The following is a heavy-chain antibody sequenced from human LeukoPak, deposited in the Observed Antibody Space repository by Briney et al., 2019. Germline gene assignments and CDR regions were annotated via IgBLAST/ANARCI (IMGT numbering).Heavy chain of an antibody. Sequence: GGSLRLSCAASGFTFSSYSMNWVRQAPGKGLEWVSYISSSSSTIYYADSVKGRFTISRDNAKNSLYLQMNSLRAKDTAVYYCASELVMVRGVMWYWGQGTLVTVSS. V-gene: IGHV3-48*01. CDR1: GFTFSSYS. D-gene: IGHD3-10*01. CDR3: ASELVMVRGVMWY. J-gene: IGHJ4*02. CDR2: ISSSSSTI.